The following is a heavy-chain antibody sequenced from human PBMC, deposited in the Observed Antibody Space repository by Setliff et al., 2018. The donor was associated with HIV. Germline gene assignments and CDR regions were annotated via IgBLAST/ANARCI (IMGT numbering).Heavy chain of an antibody. CDR3: ARGGVFGVVITYFDY. J-gene: IGHJ4*02. CDR1: GGPFSGYY. V-gene: IGHV4-34*01. D-gene: IGHD3-3*01. CDR2: INHGGST. Sequence: PSETLSLTCAVYGGPFSGYYWSWIRQPPGKGLEWIGEINHGGSTNYNPSLKSRVTISVDTSKNQFSLRLSSVTAADTAVYYCARGGVFGVVITYFDYWGQGTLVTVSS.